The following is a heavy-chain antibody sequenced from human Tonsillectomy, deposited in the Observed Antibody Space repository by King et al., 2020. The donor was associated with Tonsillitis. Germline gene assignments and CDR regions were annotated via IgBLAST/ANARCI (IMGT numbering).Heavy chain of an antibody. V-gene: IGHV3-23*04. CDR1: GFTFSSYA. J-gene: IGHJ3*02. CDR3: AKDRAGSGNYLSSAFDI. D-gene: IGHD1-26*01. CDR2: ISGRGVTT. Sequence: VQLVESGGGLVQPGGSLRLACAASGFTFSSYAMSWVRQAPGKGLEWVSAISGRGVTTYYADSVKGRFTISRDNSKNTLYLQMNSLRAEDTAIYYCAKDRAGSGNYLSSAFDIWGQGTVVTVSS.